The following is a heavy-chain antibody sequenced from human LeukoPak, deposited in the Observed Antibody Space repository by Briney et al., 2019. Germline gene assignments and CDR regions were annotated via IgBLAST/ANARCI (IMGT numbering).Heavy chain of an antibody. J-gene: IGHJ4*02. CDR3: AKDIVNSGPRGYFDY. V-gene: IGHV3-23*01. CDR2: ISGGGGTT. CDR1: GFTFSSYA. D-gene: IGHD6-19*01. Sequence: GGSLRLSCAASGFTFSSYAMSWVRQAPGKGLEWVSLISGGGGTTYYADSVKGRFPISRDKSMSTVYLQMYSLRAEDTAVYYCAKDIVNSGPRGYFDYWGQGTLVTVSS.